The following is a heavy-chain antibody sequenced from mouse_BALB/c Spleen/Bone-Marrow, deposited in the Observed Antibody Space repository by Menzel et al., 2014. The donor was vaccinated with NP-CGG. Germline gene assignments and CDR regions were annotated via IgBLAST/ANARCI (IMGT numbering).Heavy chain of an antibody. CDR1: GISITTGNYR. Sequence: EVKLMESGPGLAKPSQTVSLTCTVTGISITTGNYRWSWIRQFPGNKLEWIGYIYYSGTITYNPSLTSRTTITRDTSKNQFFLEMNSLTAEDTATYYCARGAMITTGYFDYWGQGTTLTVSS. CDR2: IYYSGTI. V-gene: IGHV3-5*02. D-gene: IGHD2-4*01. J-gene: IGHJ2*01. CDR3: ARGAMITTGYFDY.